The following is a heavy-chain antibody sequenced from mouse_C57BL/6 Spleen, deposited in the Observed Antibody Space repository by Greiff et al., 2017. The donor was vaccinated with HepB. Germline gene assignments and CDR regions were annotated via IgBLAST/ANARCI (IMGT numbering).Heavy chain of an antibody. J-gene: IGHJ1*03. CDR2: INPNNGGT. CDR1: GYTFTDYY. CDR3: ARWGGNPSDWYFDV. Sequence: EVQLQQSGPELVKPGASVKISCKASGYTFTDYYMNWVKQSHGKSLEWIGDINPNNGGTSYNQKFKGKATLTVDKSSSTAYMELRSLTSEDSAVYYCARWGGNPSDWYFDVWGTGTTVTVSS. D-gene: IGHD2-1*01. V-gene: IGHV1-26*01.